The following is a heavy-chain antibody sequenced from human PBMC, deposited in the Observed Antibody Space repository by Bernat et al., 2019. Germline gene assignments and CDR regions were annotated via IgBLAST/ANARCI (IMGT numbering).Heavy chain of an antibody. CDR2: VGYDGSNK. Sequence: QVHLVESGGGVVQPGRSLRLSCAASGFTFSSYGMHWVRQAPGKGLEWVAVVGYDGSNKYYADSVKGRFTISRDNSKNTLSLQMNSLRAEDTAVYYCAKDLESSLRYWGQGTLVTVSS. J-gene: IGHJ4*02. CDR1: GFTFSSYG. D-gene: IGHD5-24*01. V-gene: IGHV3-30*18. CDR3: AKDLESSLRY.